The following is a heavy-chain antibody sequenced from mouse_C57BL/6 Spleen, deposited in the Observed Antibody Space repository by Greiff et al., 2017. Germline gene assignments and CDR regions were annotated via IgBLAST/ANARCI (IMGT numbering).Heavy chain of an antibody. CDR2: IYPRSGNT. D-gene: IGHD5-1*01. Sequence: VKLMESGAELARPGASVKLSCKASGYTFTSYGISWVKQRTGQGLEWIGEIYPRSGNTYYNEKFKGKATLTADKSSSTAYMALSSLTSEDSAVYYCAKLPVPYYAMDYWGQGTSVTVSS. J-gene: IGHJ4*01. CDR1: GYTFTSYG. V-gene: IGHV1-81*01. CDR3: AKLPVPYYAMDY.